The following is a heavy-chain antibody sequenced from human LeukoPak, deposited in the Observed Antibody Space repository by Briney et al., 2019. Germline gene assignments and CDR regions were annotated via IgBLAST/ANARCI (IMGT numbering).Heavy chain of an antibody. Sequence: ASVKVSCKASGYTFTNYAISWVRQAPGQGLEWMAWISAYNGNTDYAQKFQGRVTVTADTSTSTAYMELRSLRSDDTAVYYCARSGCSAGSCYSQTVKFDSWGQGTLVTVSS. J-gene: IGHJ4*02. CDR2: ISAYNGNT. CDR1: GYTFTNYA. V-gene: IGHV1-18*01. CDR3: ARSGCSAGSCYSQTVKFDS. D-gene: IGHD2-15*01.